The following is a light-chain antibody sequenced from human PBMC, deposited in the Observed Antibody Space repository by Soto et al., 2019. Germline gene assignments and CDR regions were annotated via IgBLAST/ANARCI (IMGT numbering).Light chain of an antibody. Sequence: DIVMTQSPLSLPVTPGEPASISCRSSQSLLYGAGYMYVDWYLQKPGQPPQLLIFLGSNPASGVPERFSRSVSGSDSTLKISRVETEDVRVYYCMHALQTPYTFGQGTKLEIK. CDR1: QSLLYGAGYMY. CDR2: LGS. J-gene: IGKJ2*01. CDR3: MHALQTPYT. V-gene: IGKV2-28*01.